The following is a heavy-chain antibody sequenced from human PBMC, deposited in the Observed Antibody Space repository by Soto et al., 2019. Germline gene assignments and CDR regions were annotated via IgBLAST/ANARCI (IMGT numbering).Heavy chain of an antibody. CDR3: ARVLLWFGEFYYFDY. D-gene: IGHD3-10*01. CDR2: IKQDGSEK. Sequence: GGSLRLSCAASGFTFSSYWMSWVRQAPGKGLEWVANIKQDGSEKYYVDSVKGRFTISRDNAKNPLYLQMNSLRAEDTAVYYCARVLLWFGEFYYFDYWGQGTLVTVSS. CDR1: GFTFSSYW. J-gene: IGHJ4*02. V-gene: IGHV3-7*03.